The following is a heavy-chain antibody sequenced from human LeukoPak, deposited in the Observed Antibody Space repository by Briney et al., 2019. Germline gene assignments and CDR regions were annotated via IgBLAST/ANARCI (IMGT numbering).Heavy chain of an antibody. CDR1: GGSISTYY. J-gene: IGHJ6*03. D-gene: IGHD4-11*01. CDR2: IYYSGST. V-gene: IGHV4-59*01. Sequence: SETLSLTCTVSGGSISTYYWSWIRQPPGKGLEWIGYIYYSGSTNYNPSLKSRVTISVDTSKNQFSLRLSSVTAADTAVYYCARCHSNYGRRRYYYYYYMDVWGKGTTVTVSS. CDR3: ARCHSNYGRRRYYYYYYMDV.